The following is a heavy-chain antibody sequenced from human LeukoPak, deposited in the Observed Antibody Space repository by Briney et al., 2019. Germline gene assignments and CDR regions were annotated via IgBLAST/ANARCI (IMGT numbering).Heavy chain of an antibody. Sequence: SETLSLTCTVSSGSITSYYWSWIRQPPGKGLEYIGHIYYTGTTDYNPSLKSRVTMSVDTSKNQFSLRLISVTASDTAVYFCAGAPNRHFFDYWGHGTLVAVS. J-gene: IGHJ4*01. CDR2: IYYTGTT. CDR1: SGSITSYY. CDR3: AGAPNRHFFDY. V-gene: IGHV4-59*01.